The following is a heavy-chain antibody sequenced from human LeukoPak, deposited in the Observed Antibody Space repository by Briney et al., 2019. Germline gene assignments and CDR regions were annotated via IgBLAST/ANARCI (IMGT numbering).Heavy chain of an antibody. V-gene: IGHV3-23*01. J-gene: IGHJ4*02. CDR1: GFTLSSYA. D-gene: IGHD3-22*01. CDR3: AKGPQVGSGYHPDY. CDR2: IRGGGGST. Sequence: GGSLRLSCAASGFTLSSYAMSWVHQAPGKGLVWVSGIRGGGGSTYYADSVKGRLTISRDNSKNTLYLQTNSLRAEDTAAYYCAKGPQVGSGYHPDYWGQGILVTVSS.